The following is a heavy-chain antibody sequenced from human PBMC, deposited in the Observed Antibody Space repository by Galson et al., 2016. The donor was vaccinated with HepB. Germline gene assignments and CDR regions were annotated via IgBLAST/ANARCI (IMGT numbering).Heavy chain of an antibody. Sequence: LSLTCTVSGGSFTTDGYYWSWIRQYPGKGLEWIGYISYSGSDYYNPSLKSRVNISVDTSKNQFSLKVTSVTAADTAVYYCTRVTTANYLGFDDLGQGTLVTVSS. V-gene: IGHV4-31*03. D-gene: IGHD2/OR15-2a*01. CDR2: ISYSGSD. J-gene: IGHJ4*02. CDR1: GGSFTTDGYY. CDR3: TRVTTANYLGFDD.